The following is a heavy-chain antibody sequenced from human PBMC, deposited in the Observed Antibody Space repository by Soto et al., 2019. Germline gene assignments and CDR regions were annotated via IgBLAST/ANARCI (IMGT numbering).Heavy chain of an antibody. D-gene: IGHD5-18*01. J-gene: IGHJ6*02. CDR3: AMSDTARAPDYHGVEA. CDR1: GFIFSRDW. Sequence: EAQLVESGGGLVQPGGSLRLSCAASGFIFSRDWMSWVRQAPEKGLEWVANINQDGSEIYYVDSVKGRFTISRDNAKSSLYLQMNSLRVEDTAVYYCAMSDTARAPDYHGVEAWGQGTTVTVSS. CDR2: INQDGSEI. V-gene: IGHV3-7*01.